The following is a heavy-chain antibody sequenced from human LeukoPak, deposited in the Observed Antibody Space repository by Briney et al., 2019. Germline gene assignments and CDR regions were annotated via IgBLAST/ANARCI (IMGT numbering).Heavy chain of an antibody. CDR2: INHSGST. D-gene: IGHD2-2*01. Sequence: SETLSLTCAVYGGSFSGYYWSWIRQPPGKGLEWLGEINHSGSTNYNPSLKSRVTISVDTSKNQFSLKLSSVTAADTAVYYCARGRGGGCCSSTSCRVYFDYWGQGTLVTVSS. V-gene: IGHV4-34*01. J-gene: IGHJ4*02. CDR3: ARGRGGGCCSSTSCRVYFDY. CDR1: GGSFSGYY.